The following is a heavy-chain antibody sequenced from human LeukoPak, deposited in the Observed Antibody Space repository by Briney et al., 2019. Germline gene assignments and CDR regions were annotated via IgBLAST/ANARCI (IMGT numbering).Heavy chain of an antibody. CDR2: INHSGST. Sequence: SETLSLTCAVYGGSFSGYYWSWIRQPPGKGLEWIGEINHSGSTNYNPSLKSRVTISVDTSKNQFSLKLSSVTAADTAVYYCARGRIPNFDYWGQGTLVTVSS. D-gene: IGHD2-21*01. CDR3: ARGRIPNFDY. V-gene: IGHV4-34*01. J-gene: IGHJ4*02. CDR1: GGSFSGYY.